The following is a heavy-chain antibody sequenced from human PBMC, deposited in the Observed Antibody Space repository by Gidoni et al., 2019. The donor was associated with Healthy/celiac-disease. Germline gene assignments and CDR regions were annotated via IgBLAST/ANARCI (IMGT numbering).Heavy chain of an antibody. CDR2: INPSGGST. D-gene: IGHD2-2*01. CDR3: ARDGYVVPASWFDP. CDR1: GYNFTSDY. V-gene: IGHV1-46*01. J-gene: IGHJ5*02. Sequence: QVQLVQSGDEVKKHVASVKVSWRASGYNFTSDYMHWVRQAPGQGLDWMGIINPSGGSTSDAQKFQGRVTMTRDTSTSTGYMELSSLRSEDTSVYYCARDGYVVPASWFDPWGQGTLVTVSS.